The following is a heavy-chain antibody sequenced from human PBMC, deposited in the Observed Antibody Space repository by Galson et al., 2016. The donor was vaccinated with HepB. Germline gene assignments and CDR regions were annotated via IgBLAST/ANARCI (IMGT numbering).Heavy chain of an antibody. Sequence: SLRLSCAASEFIIRGHAMHWVRQAPGKGLEWVAVMSYDGIRDHYADSVKGRFTISRDDSSGQVFLEMHSLRGEDTALYYCAKHWIRTHDLWGQGTLVTVSS. CDR1: EFIIRGHA. V-gene: IGHV3-30*04. J-gene: IGHJ5*02. CDR3: AKHWIRTHDL. CDR2: MSYDGIRD. D-gene: IGHD3-3*02.